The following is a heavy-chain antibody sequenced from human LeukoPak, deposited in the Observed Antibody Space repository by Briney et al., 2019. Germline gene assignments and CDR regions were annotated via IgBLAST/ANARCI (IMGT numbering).Heavy chain of an antibody. CDR2: ISTNGDST. V-gene: IGHV3-64*01. J-gene: IGHJ2*01. D-gene: IGHD5-24*01. CDR1: GFTFSSYA. Sequence: PGGSLRLSCAASGFTFSSYAMHWVRQAPGKGLEYVSAISTNGDSTYYANSVKGRFTISRDNSKNTLYLQMDSLRAEDMAVYYCAREGWHYWYFDLWGRGTLVTVSS. CDR3: AREGWHYWYFDL.